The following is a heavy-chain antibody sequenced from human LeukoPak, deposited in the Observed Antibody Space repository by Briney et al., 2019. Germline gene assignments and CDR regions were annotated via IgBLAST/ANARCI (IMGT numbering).Heavy chain of an antibody. J-gene: IGHJ3*02. Sequence: GGSLRLSRAASGFTFRDYDMHWVRQVPGRGLEWASAIGIGDDTHYPDSVKGRFTISRENAKNSLYLQMNTLRDGDTAVYYCIRGGIRVSGIDAFDIWGQGTMVTVSS. V-gene: IGHV3-13*01. CDR1: GFTFRDYD. D-gene: IGHD5/OR15-5a*01. CDR3: IRGGIRVSGIDAFDI. CDR2: IGIGDDT.